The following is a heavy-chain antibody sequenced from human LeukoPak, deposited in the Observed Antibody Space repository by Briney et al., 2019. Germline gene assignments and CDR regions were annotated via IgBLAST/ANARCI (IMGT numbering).Heavy chain of an antibody. V-gene: IGHV4-4*07. CDR2: IYTSGSS. CDR3: ARRGSGSYSPFDY. D-gene: IGHD3-10*01. J-gene: IGHJ4*02. Sequence: PSETLSLTCSVSGGSMSSYYWSWIRQPAGKGLEWIGRIYTSGSSHYNPSLKSRVTMSVDTSKKQFSLKLRSVTAADTAVYYCARRGSGSYSPFDYWGQGTLVTVSS. CDR1: GGSMSSYY.